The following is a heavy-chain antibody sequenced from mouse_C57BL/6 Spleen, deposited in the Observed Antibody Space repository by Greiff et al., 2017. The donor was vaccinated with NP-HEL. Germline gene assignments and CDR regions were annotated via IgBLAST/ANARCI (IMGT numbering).Heavy chain of an antibody. J-gene: IGHJ3*01. CDR1: GYTFTDYY. V-gene: IGHV1-19*01. D-gene: IGHD4-1*01. CDR2: INPYNGGT. CDR3: AREGSLTAWFAY. Sequence: EVQLQQSGPVLVKPGASVKMSCKASGYTFTDYYMNWVKQSHGKSLEWIGVINPYNGGTSYNQKFKGKATLTVDKSSSTAYMELNSLTSEDSAVYYCAREGSLTAWFAYWGQGTLVTVSA.